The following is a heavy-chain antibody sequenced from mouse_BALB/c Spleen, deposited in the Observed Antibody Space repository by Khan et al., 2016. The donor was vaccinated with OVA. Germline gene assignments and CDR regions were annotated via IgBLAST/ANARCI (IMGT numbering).Heavy chain of an antibody. V-gene: IGHV1-77*01. CDR3: AREWGAWFHY. CDR2: YYPGSGNT. Sequence: QVQLQQSGAELARPGTSVKLSCKASGYTFTDYNINWVKQRTGQGLEWIGEYYPGSGNTYYSEKFKGKATLTGDKSYSPAYMQLNSLTSEDSAVYFCAREWGAWFHYWGQGTLVTVSA. J-gene: IGHJ3*01. CDR1: GYTFTDYN.